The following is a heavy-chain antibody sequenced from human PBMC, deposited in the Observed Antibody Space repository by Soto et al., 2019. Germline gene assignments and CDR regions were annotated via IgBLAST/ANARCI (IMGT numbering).Heavy chain of an antibody. CDR1: GYSFTTYW. CDR3: ARSPDYDILTGYYHFDY. CDR2: MYPGDSDT. Sequence: LGESLKISCMTSGYSFTTYWVGWVRQMPGKVLEWMAIMYPGDSDTKYSPSFQGQVTISADKSTSIAYLQWSSLQASDTAMYYCARSPDYDILTGYYHFDYWGQGTLVTVSS. V-gene: IGHV5-51*01. J-gene: IGHJ4*02. D-gene: IGHD3-9*01.